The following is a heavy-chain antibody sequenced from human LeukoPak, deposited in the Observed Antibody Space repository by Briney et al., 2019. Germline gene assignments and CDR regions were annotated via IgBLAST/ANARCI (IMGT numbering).Heavy chain of an antibody. J-gene: IGHJ6*03. D-gene: IGHD6-13*01. CDR3: AKGEGWQQPYYYYMS. CDR2: IIPIFGTA. CDR1: GGTFSSYA. Sequence: SVKVSCKASGGTFSSYAISWVRQAPGQGLEWMGGIIPIFGTANYAQKFQGRVTITADESTSTAYMELSSLRTEDTAVYYCAKGEGWQQPYYYYMSGAKGPRSPSP. V-gene: IGHV1-69*13.